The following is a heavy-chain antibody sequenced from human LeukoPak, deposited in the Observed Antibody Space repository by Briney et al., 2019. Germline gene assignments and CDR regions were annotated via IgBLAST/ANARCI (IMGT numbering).Heavy chain of an antibody. Sequence: ASVKVSCKASGYTFSSYYMHWVRQAPGQGLEWMGIINPSGGSTSYAQKFQGRVTMTRDTSTSTVYMELSSLRSEDTAVYYCARFGFGFHSPHYYDSSGYYTNWFDPWGQGTLVTVSS. CDR1: GYTFSSYY. V-gene: IGHV1-46*01. D-gene: IGHD3-22*01. CDR2: INPSGGST. CDR3: ARFGFGFHSPHYYDSSGYYTNWFDP. J-gene: IGHJ5*02.